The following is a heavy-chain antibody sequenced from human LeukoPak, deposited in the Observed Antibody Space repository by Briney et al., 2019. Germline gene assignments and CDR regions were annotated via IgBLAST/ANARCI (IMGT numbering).Heavy chain of an antibody. V-gene: IGHV4-34*01. CDR2: INHSGST. CDR1: GGSFSGYY. Sequence: SETLSLTCAVYGGSFSGYYWSWIRQLPGKGLEWIGEINHSGSTNYNPSLKSRVTISVDTSKNQFSLKFTSVTAADTAVYYCARAGDYGDYVGWFDPWGQGTLVTVSS. J-gene: IGHJ5*02. CDR3: ARAGDYGDYVGWFDP. D-gene: IGHD4-17*01.